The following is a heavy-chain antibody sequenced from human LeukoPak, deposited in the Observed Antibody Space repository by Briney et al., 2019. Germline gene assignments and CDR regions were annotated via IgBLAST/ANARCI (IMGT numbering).Heavy chain of an antibody. D-gene: IGHD2-15*01. Sequence: PGGSLRLSCAASGFTFATYAMSWVRQAPGKGLEWVSGIKGRGGITEYADSVKGRFSISRDDSKNTLYLQMNSLRVEDTAVYYCVRGGESTWSWGQGTLVTVSS. CDR3: VRGGESTWS. CDR1: GFTFATYA. CDR2: IKGRGGIT. V-gene: IGHV3-23*01. J-gene: IGHJ5*02.